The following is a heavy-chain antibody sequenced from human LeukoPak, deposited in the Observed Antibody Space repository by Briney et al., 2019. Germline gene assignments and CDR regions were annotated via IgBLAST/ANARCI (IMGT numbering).Heavy chain of an antibody. CDR2: TNPSGGST. D-gene: IGHD5-18*01. CDR3: ARGGMGIQLWSFDY. Sequence: PWASVKVSCKASGYTFTNYYMHWVRQAPGHGLEWMGITNPSGGSTIYAQKFQGRVTMTRDTSTSTVYMELSSLRSEDTAVYHCARGGMGIQLWSFDYWGQGTLVTVSS. CDR1: GYTFTNYY. V-gene: IGHV1-46*01. J-gene: IGHJ4*02.